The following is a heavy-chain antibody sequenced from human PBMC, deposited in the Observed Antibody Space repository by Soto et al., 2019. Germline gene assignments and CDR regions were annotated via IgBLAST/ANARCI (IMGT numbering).Heavy chain of an antibody. J-gene: IGHJ6*02. CDR1: GGSISSYY. CDR3: ARVPDV. CDR2: IYHSGST. V-gene: IGHV4-59*12. Sequence: SETLSLTCTVSGGSISSYYWSWIRQPPGKGLEWIGYIYHSGSTYYNPSLKSRVTISVDRSKNQFSLKLSSVTAADTAVYYCARVPDVWGQGTTVTVSS.